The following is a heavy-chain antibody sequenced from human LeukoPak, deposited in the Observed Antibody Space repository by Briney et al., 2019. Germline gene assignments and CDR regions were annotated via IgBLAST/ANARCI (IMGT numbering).Heavy chain of an antibody. V-gene: IGHV1-69*04. CDR1: GGTFSSYA. CDR2: IIPILGIA. J-gene: IGHJ4*02. D-gene: IGHD3-3*01. Sequence: GASVKVSCKASGGTFSSYAISWVRQAPGQGLEWMGRIIPILGIANYAQKFQGRVTITADKSTSTAYMELSSLRSEDTAVYYCARASFGVVIALLGYWGQGTPATVSS. CDR3: ARASFGVVIALLGY.